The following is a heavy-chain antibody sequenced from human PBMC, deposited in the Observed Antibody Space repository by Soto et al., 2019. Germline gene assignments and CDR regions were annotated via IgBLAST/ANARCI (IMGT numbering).Heavy chain of an antibody. Sequence: QVQLVQSGAEVKKPGSSVKVSCKASGGTFNNYAINWVRQAPGQGLEWMGGILPIFDAANYAQKFQGRVTITADESTTTAHMELSSLRSEDTAVYYCARVRDYGGNSVFDYWGQGTLVSVSS. CDR2: ILPIFDAA. D-gene: IGHD4-17*01. V-gene: IGHV1-69*12. CDR3: ARVRDYGGNSVFDY. J-gene: IGHJ4*02. CDR1: GGTFNNYA.